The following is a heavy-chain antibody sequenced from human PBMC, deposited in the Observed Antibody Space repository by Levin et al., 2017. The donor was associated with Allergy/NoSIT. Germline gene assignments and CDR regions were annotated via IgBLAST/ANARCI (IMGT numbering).Heavy chain of an antibody. CDR2: IWYDGSNK. Sequence: GESLKISCAASGFTFSSYGMHWVRQAPGKGLEWVAVIWYDGSNKYYADSVKGRFTISRDNSKNTLYLQMNSLRAEDTAVYYCARDLKDPQSGNYYDSSGYYYVGGMDVWGQGTTVTVSS. CDR1: GFTFSSYG. J-gene: IGHJ6*02. D-gene: IGHD3-22*01. V-gene: IGHV3-33*01. CDR3: ARDLKDPQSGNYYDSSGYYYVGGMDV.